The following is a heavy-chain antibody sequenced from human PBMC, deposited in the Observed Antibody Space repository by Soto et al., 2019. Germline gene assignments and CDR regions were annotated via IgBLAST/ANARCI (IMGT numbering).Heavy chain of an antibody. CDR3: NTDWGSGPHSVRAFDV. Sequence: GGSLRLSCAASGFPFRLACMTGVRQAPGKGLEWVGHIRSNIDGATTAYAAPVKGRFSFSRDESKNTVYLQMNSLIAGDTAVYYCNTDWGSGPHSVRAFDVWGQGTMVTVSS. J-gene: IGHJ3*01. V-gene: IGHV3-15*01. D-gene: IGHD3-16*01. CDR2: IRSNIDGATT. CDR1: GFPFRLAC.